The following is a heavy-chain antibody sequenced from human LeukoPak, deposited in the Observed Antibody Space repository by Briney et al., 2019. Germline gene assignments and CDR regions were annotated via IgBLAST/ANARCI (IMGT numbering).Heavy chain of an antibody. CDR2: INHRGSA. Sequence: SETLSLTCAVYGGSFSDYYWSWIRQTPEKGLEWIGEINHRGSANYNPSLKSRFTISVNTSENQFSLKLTSVTAADTAVYYCASRDGYHIFDYWGQGTLVTVSS. D-gene: IGHD5-24*01. J-gene: IGHJ4*02. CDR3: ASRDGYHIFDY. V-gene: IGHV4-34*01. CDR1: GGSFSDYY.